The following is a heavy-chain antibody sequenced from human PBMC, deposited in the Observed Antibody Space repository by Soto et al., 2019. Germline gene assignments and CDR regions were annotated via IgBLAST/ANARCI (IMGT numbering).Heavy chain of an antibody. Sequence: EVQLVESGGGVVRPGGSLRLSCAASGFTFDDYGMSWVRQAPGKGLEWGSGINWNGGSTGYADSVKGRFTISRDNAKNPLYLEMTSLRAEDTALYHCARGGGYCSGGSCYTSPNDAFDIWGQGTMVTVSS. V-gene: IGHV3-20*01. CDR2: INWNGGST. CDR3: ARGGGYCSGGSCYTSPNDAFDI. D-gene: IGHD2-15*01. J-gene: IGHJ3*02. CDR1: GFTFDDYG.